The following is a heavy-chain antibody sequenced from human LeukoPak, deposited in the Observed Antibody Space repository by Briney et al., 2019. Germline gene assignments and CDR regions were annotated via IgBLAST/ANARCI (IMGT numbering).Heavy chain of an antibody. CDR1: GYTFTGYY. CDR3: ARDKGIAGSNWFDP. Sequence: ASVKVSCKASGYTFTGYYMHWVRQAPGQGLEWMGWINPNSGGTNYAQKFQGRVTMTRDASISTAYMELSRLRSDDTVVYYCARDKGIAGSNWFDPWGQGTLVTVSS. D-gene: IGHD6-13*01. CDR2: INPNSGGT. J-gene: IGHJ5*02. V-gene: IGHV1-2*02.